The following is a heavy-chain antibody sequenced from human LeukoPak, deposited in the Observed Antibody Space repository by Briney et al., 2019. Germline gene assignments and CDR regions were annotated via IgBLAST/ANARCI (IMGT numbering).Heavy chain of an antibody. CDR3: VSPTAG. CDR1: GFTFSSYW. V-gene: IGHV3-74*01. D-gene: IGHD6-25*01. CDR2: INTDGSST. J-gene: IGHJ4*02. Sequence: GGSLRLSCEASGFTFSSYWMHWVRQAPGKGLVWVPRINTDGSSTTYADSVKGRFTISRDNAKNTLYLQMNTLRAEDTAVYYCVSPTAGWGQGTLVTVSS.